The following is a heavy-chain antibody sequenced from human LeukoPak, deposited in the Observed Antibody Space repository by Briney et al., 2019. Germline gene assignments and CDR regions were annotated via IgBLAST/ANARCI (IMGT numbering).Heavy chain of an antibody. V-gene: IGHV3-23*01. J-gene: IGHJ4*02. D-gene: IGHD1-26*01. CDR2: ISASGDIT. Sequence: GGSLRLSCAASGFTFSNYAMSWVRQAPEKGLEWVSSISASGDITHYADSVKGRFTISRDNSKSTLFLQMDSLGAEDTALYYCAKDPLNSASHIYFNNWGQGTLVTVSS. CDR1: GFTFSNYA. CDR3: AKDPLNSASHIYFNN.